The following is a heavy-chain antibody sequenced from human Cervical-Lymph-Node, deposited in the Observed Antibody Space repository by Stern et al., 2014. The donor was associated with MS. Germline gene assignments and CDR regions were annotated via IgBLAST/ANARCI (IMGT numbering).Heavy chain of an antibody. CDR3: ARVNPTNYYGMDV. Sequence: VQLVESGSGLVKPSQTLSLTCAVSGGSISSGGYSWSWIRQPPGKGLEWIGYIYHSGSTYYNPSLKSRVTISVDRSKNQFSLKLSSVTAADTAVYYCARVNPTNYYGMDVWGQGTTVTVSS. J-gene: IGHJ6*02. CDR1: GGSISSGGYS. CDR2: IYHSGST. V-gene: IGHV4-30-2*01.